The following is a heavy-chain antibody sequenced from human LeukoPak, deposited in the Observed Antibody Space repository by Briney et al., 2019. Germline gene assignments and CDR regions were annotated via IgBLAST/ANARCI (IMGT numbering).Heavy chain of an antibody. D-gene: IGHD6-19*01. CDR2: INPSGGST. V-gene: IGHV1-46*01. Sequence: ASVKLSCKASAYGFTSYYMHWGRQPPGQGLGREGIINPSGGSTSYAEKFQGRVTMTRDTSTSTVYMELSCLRSEDTAVYYYARGDRIAVAGIDPWGQGTLVTVSS. J-gene: IGHJ5*02. CDR1: AYGFTSYY. CDR3: ARGDRIAVAGIDP.